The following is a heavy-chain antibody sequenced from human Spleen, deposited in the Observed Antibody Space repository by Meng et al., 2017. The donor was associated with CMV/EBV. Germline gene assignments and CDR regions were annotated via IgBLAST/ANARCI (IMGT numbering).Heavy chain of an antibody. D-gene: IGHD2-15*01. CDR1: GVSVSRTSNY. V-gene: IGHV4-39*01. Sequence: SETLSLSCIVSGVSVSRTSNYWGWIRQPPGKGLEWIGSIYDSGSTYYSPSLKSRLTISIDTSKNQFSLNLSSVTAADTAIYYCAKRRSRIAAIDYWGQGTLVTVSS. CDR2: IYDSGST. CDR3: AKRRSRIAAIDY. J-gene: IGHJ4*02.